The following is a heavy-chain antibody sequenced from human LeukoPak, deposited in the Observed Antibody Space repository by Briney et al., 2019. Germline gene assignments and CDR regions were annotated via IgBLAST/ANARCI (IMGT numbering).Heavy chain of an antibody. Sequence: PGGSLRLSCAASGFTLSSYAMSWVRQAPGKGLEWVAVISYDGSNKYYTDSVKGRFTISRDNAKNSLYLQMNSLRAEDTAVYYCAREEGGKLGIDYYFDYWGQGTLVTVSS. D-gene: IGHD7-27*01. CDR2: ISYDGSNK. J-gene: IGHJ4*02. V-gene: IGHV3-30*04. CDR3: AREEGGKLGIDYYFDY. CDR1: GFTLSSYA.